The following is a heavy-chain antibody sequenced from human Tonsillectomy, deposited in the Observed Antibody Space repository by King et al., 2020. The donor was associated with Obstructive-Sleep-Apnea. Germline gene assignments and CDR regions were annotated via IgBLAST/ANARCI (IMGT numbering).Heavy chain of an antibody. CDR2: IYWDDDK. CDR3: ARIDYDFWSGMLYFDY. J-gene: IGHJ4*02. D-gene: IGHD3-3*01. Sequence: TLKESGPTLVKPTQTLTLTCTFSGFSLSTSGVGVGWIRQPPGTALEWLALIYWDDDKRYSPSLKSRLTITKDTSKNQVVLTMTNMDPVDTATYYCARIDYDFWSGMLYFDYWGQGTLVTVSS. CDR1: GFSLSTSGVG. V-gene: IGHV2-5*02.